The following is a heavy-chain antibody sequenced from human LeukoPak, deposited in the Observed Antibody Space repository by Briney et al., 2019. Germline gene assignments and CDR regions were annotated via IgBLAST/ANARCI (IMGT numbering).Heavy chain of an antibody. V-gene: IGHV4-31*03. CDR1: GGSISSGGYY. CDR3: ARQRSQYGRIDP. J-gene: IGHJ5*02. CDR2: IYYSGST. Sequence: PSQTLSLTCTVSGGSISSGGYYWSWIRQHPGKGLEWIGYIYYSGSTYYNPSLRSRVTISVDTSKKQFSLRLSSVTAADTAVYYCARQRSQYGRIDPWGQGALVTVSS. D-gene: IGHD1-1*01.